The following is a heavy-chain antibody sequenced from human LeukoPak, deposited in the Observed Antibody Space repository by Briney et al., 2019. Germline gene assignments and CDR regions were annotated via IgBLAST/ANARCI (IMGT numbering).Heavy chain of an antibody. Sequence: SETLSLTCAVYGGSFSGYYWSWIRQPPGKGLEWIGEINHSGSTNYNPSLKSRVTISVDTSKNQFSLKLSSVTAADTAVYYCARAVSGYYFYWGQGTLVTVSS. CDR3: ARAVSGYYFY. CDR2: INHSGST. V-gene: IGHV4-34*01. D-gene: IGHD3-22*01. CDR1: GGSFSGYY. J-gene: IGHJ4*02.